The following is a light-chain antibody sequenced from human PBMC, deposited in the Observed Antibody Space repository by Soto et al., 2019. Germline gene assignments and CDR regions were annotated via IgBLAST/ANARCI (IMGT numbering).Light chain of an antibody. CDR3: QRDGSSPVT. J-gene: IGKJ1*01. V-gene: IGKV3-20*01. CDR1: QSVSRSY. Sequence: EIVLTQSPGTLSLSPGERATLSCRATQSVSRSYLAWYQQKPGQAPRLLIYDASTRATGIPDRFSGSESGTDFTLTISRLEPEDFAVYYCQRDGSSPVTFGQGTKVEIK. CDR2: DAS.